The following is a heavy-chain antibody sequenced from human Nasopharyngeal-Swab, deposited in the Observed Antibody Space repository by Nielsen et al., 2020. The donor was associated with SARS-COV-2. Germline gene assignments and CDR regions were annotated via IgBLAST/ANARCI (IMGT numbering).Heavy chain of an antibody. CDR2: TYFTGNT. D-gene: IGHD6-6*01. Sequence: SETLSLTCSVSGVSISSSDYSWGWIRQPPGQGLEWVGTTYFTGNTYYNPSLKSRVTMSGDTSKNQVYLKLKSLTAADTAVYYCARGPYSRSSLWVHWGQGTLVTVSS. CDR1: GVSISSSDYS. J-gene: IGHJ4*02. V-gene: IGHV4-39*07. CDR3: ARGPYSRSSLWVH.